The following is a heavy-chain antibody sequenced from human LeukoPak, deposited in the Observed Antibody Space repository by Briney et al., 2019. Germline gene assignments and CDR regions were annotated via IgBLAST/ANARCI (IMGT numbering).Heavy chain of an antibody. D-gene: IGHD6-6*01. CDR2: IFYTGTT. J-gene: IGHJ6*03. CDR3: ARWSGSVTARNYYYYMDV. Sequence: PSETLSLTCTVSGGSISSGSYYWSWIRQPAGKGLEWIGYIFYTGTTNYNPSLKSRVTISVDTSNEQFSLKLTSVTAADSAVYYCARWSGSVTARNYYYYMDVWGEGTTVTVSS. CDR1: GGSISSGSYY. V-gene: IGHV4-61*10.